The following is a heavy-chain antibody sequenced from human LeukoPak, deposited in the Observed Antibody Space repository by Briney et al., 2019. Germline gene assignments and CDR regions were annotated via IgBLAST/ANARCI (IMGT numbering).Heavy chain of an antibody. J-gene: IGHJ4*02. Sequence: GGSLRLSCAASGFTFSDYYMSWIRQAPGKGLEWVSYISSSGSTIYYADSVKGRFTISRDNAQNSLYLQMNSLRAEDTAVYYCARDNAVIAAAGGTFDYWGQGTLVTVSS. CDR3: ARDNAVIAAAGGTFDY. CDR2: ISSSGSTI. CDR1: GFTFSDYY. V-gene: IGHV3-11*04. D-gene: IGHD6-13*01.